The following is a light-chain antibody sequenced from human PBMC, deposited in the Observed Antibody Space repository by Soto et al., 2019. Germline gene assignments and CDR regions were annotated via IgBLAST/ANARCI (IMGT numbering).Light chain of an antibody. V-gene: IGKV3-15*01. CDR1: QSVSSN. Sequence: EMVMTQSPATLSVSPGGRASLSCRASQSVSSNLAWYQQKPGQAPRLLIYGASTRATGIPARFSGSGSGTEFTLTISSLQSEDFAVYYCQQYNNWPRVFGQGTKVDIK. CDR2: GAS. J-gene: IGKJ1*01. CDR3: QQYNNWPRV.